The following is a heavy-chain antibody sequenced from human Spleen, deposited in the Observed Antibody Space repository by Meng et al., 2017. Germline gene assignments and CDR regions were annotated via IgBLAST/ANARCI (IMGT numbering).Heavy chain of an antibody. J-gene: IGHJ4*02. Sequence: ASVKVSCKPSGYNFPDYWLHWVRRAPGQGLEWMGIINPSGGSTSYAQKFQGRVTMTRDTSTSTVYMELSGLRSEDTALYYCARGAVVATTYYFDYWGQGSLVTVSS. CDR1: GYNFPDYW. CDR3: ARGAVVATTYYFDY. D-gene: IGHD2-15*01. CDR2: INPSGGST. V-gene: IGHV1-46*01.